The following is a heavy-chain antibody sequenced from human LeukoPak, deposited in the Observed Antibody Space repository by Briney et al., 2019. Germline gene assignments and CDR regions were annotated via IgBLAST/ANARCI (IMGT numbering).Heavy chain of an antibody. Sequence: GGSLRLSCAASEFTFSAYWMHWVRQAPGKGLVWVSRIRGDGSMTNYADSVKGRFTISRDNAKNTLYLQVNSLRLEDTAVYYCARENLAAAADYWGQGTVVTVSS. CDR3: ARENLAAAADY. J-gene: IGHJ4*02. D-gene: IGHD6-25*01. CDR2: IRGDGSMT. CDR1: EFTFSAYW. V-gene: IGHV3-74*01.